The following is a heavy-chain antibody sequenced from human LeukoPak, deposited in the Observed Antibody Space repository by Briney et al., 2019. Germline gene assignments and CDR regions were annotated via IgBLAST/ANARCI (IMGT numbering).Heavy chain of an antibody. Sequence: SETLSLTCTVSGGSISGSSYYWGWIRQPPGKGLEWIGYIYHSGSTYYNPSLKSRVTISVDRSKNQFSLKLSSVTAADTAVYYCARDHSSSSYGMDVWGQGTTVTVSS. CDR1: GGSISGSSYY. CDR3: ARDHSSSSYGMDV. D-gene: IGHD6-13*01. V-gene: IGHV4-30-2*01. J-gene: IGHJ6*02. CDR2: IYHSGST.